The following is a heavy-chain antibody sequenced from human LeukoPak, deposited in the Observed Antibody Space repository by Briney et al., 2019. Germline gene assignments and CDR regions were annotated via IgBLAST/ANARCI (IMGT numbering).Heavy chain of an antibody. V-gene: IGHV3-74*01. J-gene: IGHJ4*02. D-gene: IGHD3-10*01. CDR3: AKGMVRGVGDS. Sequence: PGGSLRLSCVASGFIFSDYWMHWVRQVPGKGLGWVSRISADGSTITYADSVKGRFTISRDKAKNTLFLQMNSLRAEDTAVYYCAKGMVRGVGDSWGQGTLVTVSS. CDR1: GFIFSDYW. CDR2: ISADGSTI.